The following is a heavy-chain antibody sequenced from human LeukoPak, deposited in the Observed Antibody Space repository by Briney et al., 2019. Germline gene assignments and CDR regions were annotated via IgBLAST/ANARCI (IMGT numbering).Heavy chain of an antibody. Sequence: ASVKVSCKASGYTFTSYGISWVRQAPGQGLEWMGWISAYNGNTNYAQKLQGRVTMTTDTSTSTAYTELRSLRSDDTAVYYCARDAMFDYGDYGDFDYWGQGALVTVSS. CDR2: ISAYNGNT. V-gene: IGHV1-18*01. CDR1: GYTFTSYG. J-gene: IGHJ4*02. CDR3: ARDAMFDYGDYGDFDY. D-gene: IGHD4-17*01.